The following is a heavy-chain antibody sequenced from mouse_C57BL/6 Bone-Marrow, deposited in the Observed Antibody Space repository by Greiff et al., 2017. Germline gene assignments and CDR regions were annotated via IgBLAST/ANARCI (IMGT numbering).Heavy chain of an antibody. J-gene: IGHJ4*01. D-gene: IGHD1-1*01. CDR2: IRSKSSNYAT. V-gene: IGHV10-3*01. CDR1: GFTFNTYA. CDR3: VRQGIYYYGSSYVYAMDY. Sequence: EVHLVESGGGLVQPKGSLKLSCAASGFTFNTYAMHWVRQAPGKGLEWVARIRSKSSNYATYYADSVKDRFTISRDDSQSMLYLQMNNLKSEDTAMYYCVRQGIYYYGSSYVYAMDYWGQGTSVTVSS.